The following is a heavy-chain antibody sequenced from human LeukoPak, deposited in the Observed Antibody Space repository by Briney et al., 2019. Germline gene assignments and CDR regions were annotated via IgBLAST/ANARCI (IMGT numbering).Heavy chain of an antibody. V-gene: IGHV3-30-3*01. CDR3: ARDFRLLSYFDH. Sequence: GGSLRLSCAASGFTFSSYAMHWVRQAPGKGLEWVAVISYDGSNKYYADSVKGRFTISRDNSKNTLYLQMNSLRAEDTAVYYCARDFRLLSYFDHWGQGTLVTVSS. J-gene: IGHJ4*02. D-gene: IGHD3/OR15-3a*01. CDR2: ISYDGSNK. CDR1: GFTFSSYA.